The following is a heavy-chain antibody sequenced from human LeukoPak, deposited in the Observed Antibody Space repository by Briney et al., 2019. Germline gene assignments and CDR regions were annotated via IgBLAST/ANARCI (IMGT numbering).Heavy chain of an antibody. V-gene: IGHV3-9*01. J-gene: IGHJ6*02. Sequence: GGSLRLSCAATGFSFKDYGMHWVRQPPGKGLEWVSAINWNGGGTDYADSVKGRFTISRDNAKNSLYLQLSSLRPEDTALYYCAKHLTATNTYIFFGLDVWGQGTSVTVSS. CDR1: GFSFKDYG. D-gene: IGHD1-26*01. CDR3: AKHLTATNTYIFFGLDV. CDR2: INWNGGGT.